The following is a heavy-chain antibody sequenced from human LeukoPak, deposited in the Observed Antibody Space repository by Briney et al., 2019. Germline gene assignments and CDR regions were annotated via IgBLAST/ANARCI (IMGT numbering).Heavy chain of an antibody. J-gene: IGHJ4*02. CDR1: GGSISSYY. V-gene: IGHV4-59*01. D-gene: IGHD6-19*01. CDR3: ARESYYSGWFDY. Sequence: SETLSLTCTVSGGSISSYYWTWIRPTPGKGLEWIGYIYYSGGTDYNPSLKSRVTISVDTSKNQFSLKLSSVTAADTAVYYCARESYYSGWFDYWGQGTLVTVSS. CDR2: IYYSGGT.